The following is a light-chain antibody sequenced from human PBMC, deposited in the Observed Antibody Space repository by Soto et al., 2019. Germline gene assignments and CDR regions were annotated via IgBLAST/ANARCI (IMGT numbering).Light chain of an antibody. CDR1: QSVSAGH. V-gene: IGKV3-20*01. J-gene: IGKJ4*01. Sequence: EIVLTQSPGTLSLSPGERATLSCRASQSVSAGHLAWYQQKPGQAPRLLIYGASSRATGIPDRFSGSGSGTDFTLTISRLEPEDFAVYFCQQYRSSPLTFGGGTKVEIK. CDR2: GAS. CDR3: QQYRSSPLT.